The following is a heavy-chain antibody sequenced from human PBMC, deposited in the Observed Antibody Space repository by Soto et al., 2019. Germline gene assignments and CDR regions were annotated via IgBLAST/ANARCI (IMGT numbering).Heavy chain of an antibody. CDR3: ARAGRYCSGGSCYPDNWFDP. V-gene: IGHV1-8*01. J-gene: IGHJ5*02. CDR1: GYSFSSYD. CDR2: MNPNSGNA. Sequence: QVQLVQSGAEVKKPGASVKVSCRTSGYSFSSYDINWVRQATGQGLEWMGWMNPNSGNAGFAPKFQGRVTMTRNVGASTAYLELSSLRSDDSAVYYCARAGRYCSGGSCYPDNWFDPWGQGTLVTVSS. D-gene: IGHD2-15*01.